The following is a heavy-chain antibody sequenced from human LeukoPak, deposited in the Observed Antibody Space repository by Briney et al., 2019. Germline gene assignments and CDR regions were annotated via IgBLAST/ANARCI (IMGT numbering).Heavy chain of an antibody. V-gene: IGHV3-23*01. CDR1: GFTSSSYA. CDR3: AKDLHVRSSSTVTTGGVDS. Sequence: QPGGSLRLSCVASGFTSSSYAMSWVRKTPGKGLEWVSVISNSAGNAYYADSVKGRFTISRDNSKNTLYLQMNSLRAEDTAVYYCAKDLHVRSSSTVTTGGVDSWGQGTLVTVSS. CDR2: ISNSAGNA. D-gene: IGHD4-17*01. J-gene: IGHJ4*02.